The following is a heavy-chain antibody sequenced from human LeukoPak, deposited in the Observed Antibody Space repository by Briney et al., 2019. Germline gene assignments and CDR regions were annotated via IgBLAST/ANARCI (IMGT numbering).Heavy chain of an antibody. CDR3: ARDNSVEDTAWWFDP. V-gene: IGHV3-21*01. J-gene: IGHJ5*02. D-gene: IGHD4-23*01. CDR2: ISHSSTYT. Sequence: GGSLRLSCAASGFTFNSYAMNWVRQAPGKGLEWVSYISHSSTYTYYADSLKGRFAISRVNDKNSLYLQMNSLRAEDTAVYYCARDNSVEDTAWWFDPWGQGTLVTVSS. CDR1: GFTFNSYA.